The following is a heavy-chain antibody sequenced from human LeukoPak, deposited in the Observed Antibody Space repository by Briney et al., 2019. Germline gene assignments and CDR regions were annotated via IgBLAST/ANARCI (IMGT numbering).Heavy chain of an antibody. J-gene: IGHJ6*02. D-gene: IGHD2-8*01. CDR3: ASGTPAHCTNGLCYTLDMYGMDV. CDR2: IVPILGIA. CDR1: GGTFSSYT. V-gene: IGHV1-69*02. Sequence: SVKVSCKASGGTFSSYTISWVRQAPGQGLEWMGRIVPILGIANYAQRFQGRVTITTDKSTSTAYMELSSLRSEDTAVYYCASGTPAHCTNGLCYTLDMYGMDVWGQGTTVTVSS.